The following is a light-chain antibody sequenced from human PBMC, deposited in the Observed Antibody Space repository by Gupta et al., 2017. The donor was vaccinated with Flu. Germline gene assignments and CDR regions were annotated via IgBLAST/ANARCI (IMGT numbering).Light chain of an antibody. Sequence: ERATLSCRASQSISRSYLAWYQQKPGQAPRLLIYGASSRATGIPDRFSGSGSVTDFTLTISRLEPEDFAVYYCQQYGNSAFTFGPGTKVDIK. CDR1: QSISRSY. V-gene: IGKV3-20*01. CDR3: QQYGNSAFT. J-gene: IGKJ3*01. CDR2: GAS.